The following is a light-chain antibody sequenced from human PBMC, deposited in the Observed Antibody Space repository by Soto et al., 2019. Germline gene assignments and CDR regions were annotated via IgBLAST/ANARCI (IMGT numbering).Light chain of an antibody. CDR1: QSISNL. J-gene: IGKJ1*01. V-gene: IGKV1-5*01. Sequence: DLQMTQSPSTLSASVGDRVTITCRASQSISNLLAWYQQKPGEAPKLLVFDASKLDNGVPSRFSGGGSATEFTLIINSLQPDDFATYYCQQYSNSFPWTFGQGTKVDI. CDR2: DAS. CDR3: QQYSNSFPWT.